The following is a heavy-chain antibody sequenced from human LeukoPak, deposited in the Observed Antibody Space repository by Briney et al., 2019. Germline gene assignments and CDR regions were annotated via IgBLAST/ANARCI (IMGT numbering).Heavy chain of an antibody. V-gene: IGHV1-18*01. CDR2: ISAYNGNT. D-gene: IGHD5-12*01. CDR1: GYTFTSYG. CDR3: ASSSSGYDYYYYYMDV. J-gene: IGHJ6*03. Sequence: ASVKVSCKASGYTFTSYGISWVRQAPGQGLEWMGWISAYNGNTHYAQKLQGRVTMTTDTSTSTVYMELSSLRSEDTAVYYCASSSSGYDYYYYYMDVWGKGTTVTIFS.